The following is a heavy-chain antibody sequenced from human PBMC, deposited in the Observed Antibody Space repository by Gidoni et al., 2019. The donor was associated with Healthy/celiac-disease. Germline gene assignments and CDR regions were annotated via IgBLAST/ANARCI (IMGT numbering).Heavy chain of an antibody. J-gene: IGHJ6*02. V-gene: IGHV3-49*03. D-gene: IGHD4-17*01. CDR2: IRSKAYGGTT. Sequence: EVQLVESGGGLVQPGRSLRLSCTASGFTFGAYAMSWFRQAPGKGLEWVGFIRSKAYGGTTEYAASVKGRFTISRDDSKSIAYLQMNSLKTEDTAVYYCTRAGHGDYYYYGMDVWGQGTTVTVSS. CDR1: GFTFGAYA. CDR3: TRAGHGDYYYYGMDV.